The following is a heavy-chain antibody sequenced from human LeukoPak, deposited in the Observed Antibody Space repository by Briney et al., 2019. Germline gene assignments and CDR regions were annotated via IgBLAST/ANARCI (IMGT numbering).Heavy chain of an antibody. J-gene: IGHJ6*03. V-gene: IGHV1-69*05. D-gene: IGHD6-6*01. CDR3: ARDFGSSAYYYYMDV. Sequence: SVKVSCKASGGTFSSYAISWVRQAPGQGLEWMGGIIPIFGTADYAQKFQGRVTITTDESTSTAYMELSSLRSEDTAVYYCARDFGSSAYYYYMDVWGKGTTVTVSS. CDR1: GGTFSSYA. CDR2: IIPIFGTA.